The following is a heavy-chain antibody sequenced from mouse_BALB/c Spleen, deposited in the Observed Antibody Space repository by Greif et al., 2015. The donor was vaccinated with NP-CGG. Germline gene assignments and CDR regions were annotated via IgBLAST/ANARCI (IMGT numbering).Heavy chain of an antibody. Sequence: EVKLVESGGGLVKPGGSLKLSCAASGFTFSDYYMYWVRQTPEKRLEWVATISDGGSYTYYPDSVKGRFTIPRDNAKNNLYLQMSSLKSEDTAMYYCARGYDYDAMDYWGQGTSVTVSS. V-gene: IGHV5-4*02. CDR2: ISDGGSYT. CDR3: ARGYDYDAMDY. J-gene: IGHJ4*01. D-gene: IGHD1-1*02. CDR1: GFTFSDYY.